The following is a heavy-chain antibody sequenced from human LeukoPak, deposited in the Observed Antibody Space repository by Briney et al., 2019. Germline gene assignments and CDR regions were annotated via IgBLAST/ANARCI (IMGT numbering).Heavy chain of an antibody. D-gene: IGHD5-12*01. CDR2: IYHSGTT. J-gene: IGHJ3*02. V-gene: IGHV4-30-2*01. Sequence: SETLSLTCTVSGGSISSGGYYRSWIRQPPGKGLEWIGYIYHSGTTYYNPSLKSRVTISVDTSKNQFSLKLSSVTAADTAVYYCAKILIVATTHDAFDIWGQGTMVIVSS. CDR3: AKILIVATTHDAFDI. CDR1: GGSISSGGYY.